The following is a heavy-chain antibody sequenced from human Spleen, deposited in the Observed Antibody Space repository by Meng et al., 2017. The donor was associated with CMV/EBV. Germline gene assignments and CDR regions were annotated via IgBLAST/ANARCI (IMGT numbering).Heavy chain of an antibody. D-gene: IGHD6-13*01. CDR2: IWYDGTNK. CDR1: GFTFSSFG. CDR3: AKLDSSSWSPFHH. V-gene: IGHV3-33*06. Sequence: GESLKISCAASGFTFSSFGTHWVRQAPGKGLEWVAVIWYDGTNKYYADSVKGRFTISRDNSKNTLYLQMNSLRADDTAVYYCAKLDSSSWSPFHHWGQGTLVTVSS. J-gene: IGHJ1*01.